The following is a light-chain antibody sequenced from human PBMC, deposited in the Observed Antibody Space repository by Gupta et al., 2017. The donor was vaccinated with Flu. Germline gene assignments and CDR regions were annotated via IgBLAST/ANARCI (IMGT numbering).Light chain of an antibody. V-gene: IGKV1-39*01. J-gene: IGKJ1*01. CDR2: AAS. CDR1: QSVSSY. Sequence: DIQMTQSPSSLSASVGDRVTITCRASQSVSSYLNWYQQKPGKAPELLIYAASSLESGVPSRFSGGGSETDFTLTISSLQPEDFATYYCQQSYPALPWTFGQGTRVDIK. CDR3: QQSYPALPWT.